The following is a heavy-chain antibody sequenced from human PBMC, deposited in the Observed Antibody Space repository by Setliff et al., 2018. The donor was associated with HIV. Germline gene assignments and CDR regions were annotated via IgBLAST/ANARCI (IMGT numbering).Heavy chain of an antibody. J-gene: IGHJ6*02. CDR1: GDTFTKYG. V-gene: IGHV1-18*01. D-gene: IGHD5-18*01. Sequence: ASVKVSCKASGDTFTKYGISWVRQAPGQGLEWMGWISTYNGNTNYAQKLQGRVTMTTDTSTSTAYMELSSLRSDDTAVYFCATVNTVGYNYYGMDVWGQGTTVTVSS. CDR2: ISTYNGNT. CDR3: ATVNTVGYNYYGMDV.